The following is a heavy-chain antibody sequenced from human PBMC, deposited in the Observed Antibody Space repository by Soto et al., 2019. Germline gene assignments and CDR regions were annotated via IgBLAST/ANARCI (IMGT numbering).Heavy chain of an antibody. D-gene: IGHD3-3*01. CDR3: ARFMGFDFWSGYYRV. Sequence: SETLSLTCTVSGGSISSSSYYWGWIRQPPGKGLEWIGSIYYSGSTYYNPSLKSRVTISVDTSKNQFSLKLSSVTAADTAVYYCARFMGFDFWSGYYRVWGQGTLVTVSS. V-gene: IGHV4-39*01. CDR2: IYYSGST. J-gene: IGHJ4*02. CDR1: GGSISSSSYY.